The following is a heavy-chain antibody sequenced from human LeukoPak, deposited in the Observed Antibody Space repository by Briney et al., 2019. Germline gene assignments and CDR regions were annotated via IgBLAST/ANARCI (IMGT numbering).Heavy chain of an antibody. CDR3: ARGPSSYYYDSSGYSRFDY. V-gene: IGHV3-66*01. J-gene: IGHJ4*02. CDR1: GFTVSSNY. D-gene: IGHD3-22*01. CDR2: IYSGGST. Sequence: GSLRLSCAASGFTVSSNYMSWVRQAPGKGLEWVSVIYSGGSTYYADSVKGRFTISRDNSKNTLYLQMNSLRAEDTAVYYCARGPSSYYYDSSGYSRFDYWGQGTLVTVSS.